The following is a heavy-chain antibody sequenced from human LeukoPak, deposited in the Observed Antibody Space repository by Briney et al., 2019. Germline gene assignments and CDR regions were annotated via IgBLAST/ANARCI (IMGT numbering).Heavy chain of an antibody. Sequence: GASVKVSCKASGYTFTSYAMNWVRQAPGQGLEWMGWINPNSGGTNYAQKFQGRVTVTRDTSISTAYMELSRLRSDDTAVYYCARGAARQYYFDYWGQGTLVTVSS. CDR2: INPNSGGT. V-gene: IGHV1-2*02. CDR3: ARGAARQYYFDY. J-gene: IGHJ4*02. D-gene: IGHD6-6*01. CDR1: GYTFTSYA.